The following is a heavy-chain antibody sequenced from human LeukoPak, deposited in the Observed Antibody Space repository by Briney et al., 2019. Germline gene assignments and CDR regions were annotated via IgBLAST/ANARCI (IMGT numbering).Heavy chain of an antibody. J-gene: IGHJ5*02. CDR2: ISRNSVTI. Sequence: GGSLRLSCVASGFTFHDYAMHWVRQAPGKGLEWVSGISRNSVTIDYANSVKGRFTIFRDNAKNSLYLQMNSLEPEDLGLYYCATSKGGGGFDPWGQGTLVTVSS. D-gene: IGHD3-16*01. V-gene: IGHV3-9*03. CDR3: ATSKGGGGFDP. CDR1: GFTFHDYA.